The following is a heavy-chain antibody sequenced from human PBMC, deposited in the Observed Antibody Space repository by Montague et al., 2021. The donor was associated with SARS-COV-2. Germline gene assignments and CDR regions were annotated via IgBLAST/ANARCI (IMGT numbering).Heavy chain of an antibody. CDR2: IYTSGRT. V-gene: IGHV4-61*09. CDR1: GGSISTGNYY. Sequence: TLSLTCSVSGGSISTGNYYWSWIRQPAGKRLDWIGDIYTSGRTNYNPSVQSRVTILVDTSKNRFSLRLNSVTAADTAVYYCVRHRSISAAVPNYFDPWGQGTLVTVSS. D-gene: IGHD6-13*01. CDR3: VRHRSISAAVPNYFDP. J-gene: IGHJ5*02.